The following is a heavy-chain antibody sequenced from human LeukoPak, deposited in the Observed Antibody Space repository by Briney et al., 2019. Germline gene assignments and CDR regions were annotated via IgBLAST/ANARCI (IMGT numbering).Heavy chain of an antibody. D-gene: IGHD6-19*01. CDR1: GASFSTHY. V-gene: IGHV4-4*07. CDR2: IYINGNT. J-gene: IGHJ4*02. CDR3: ARDREAVAGTWNVAMDYFDY. Sequence: SETLSLTCTVSGASFSTHYWSWIRQPAGKGLEWIGRIYINGNTNSNPSLKSRVTMSVDTSKNQISLRLNSVAAADTAVYYCARDREAVAGTWNVAMDYFDYWGQGIMVTVSS.